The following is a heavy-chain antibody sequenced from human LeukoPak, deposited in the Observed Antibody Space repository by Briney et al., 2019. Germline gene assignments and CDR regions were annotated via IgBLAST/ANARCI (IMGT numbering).Heavy chain of an antibody. CDR3: ARLGKSGMTTVTTRAFDI. J-gene: IGHJ3*02. Sequence: SETLSLTCTVSGGSISSYYWSWIRQPAGKGLEWIGRIYTSGSTNYNPSLKSRVTMSVDTSKNQFSLKLSSVTAADTAVYYCARLGKSGMTTVTTRAFDIWGQGTVVTASS. CDR2: IYTSGST. D-gene: IGHD4-17*01. CDR1: GGSISSYY. V-gene: IGHV4-4*07.